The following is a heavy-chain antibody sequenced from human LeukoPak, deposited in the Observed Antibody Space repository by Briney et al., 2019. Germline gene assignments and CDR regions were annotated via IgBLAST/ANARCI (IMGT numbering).Heavy chain of an antibody. Sequence: KPRGSLRLSCAASGFTFSDYYMSWIRQAPGKGLEWISYISSSGTTIYYADSVKGRFTISRDNAKNLLYLQMNSLRIEDTAVYQCVRVVAAGVDYWGQGTLVTVSS. D-gene: IGHD2-8*01. J-gene: IGHJ4*02. CDR2: ISSSGTTI. CDR1: GFTFSDYY. V-gene: IGHV3-11*01. CDR3: VRVVAAGVDY.